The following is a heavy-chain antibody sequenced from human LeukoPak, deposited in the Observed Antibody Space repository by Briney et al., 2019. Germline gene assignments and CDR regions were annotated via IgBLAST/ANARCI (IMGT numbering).Heavy chain of an antibody. Sequence: SKTLSLTCSVSGGSINSYYWSWIRQPPGKGLEWIGFIYSRGSTNYNPSLKSRVTISVDTSKNQSSLKLSSATAADTAVYYCARHGRSGHSDAFDVWGQGTKVTVSS. D-gene: IGHD3-22*01. CDR3: ARHGRSGHSDAFDV. J-gene: IGHJ3*01. CDR2: IYSRGST. V-gene: IGHV4-59*08. CDR1: GGSINSYY.